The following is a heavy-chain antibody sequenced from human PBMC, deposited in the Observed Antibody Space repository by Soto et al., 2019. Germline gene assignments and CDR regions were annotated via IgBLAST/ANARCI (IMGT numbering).Heavy chain of an antibody. D-gene: IGHD2-15*01. Sequence: ASVKVSCKASEDTFSSHAISWVRQAPGQGLEWMGGIIPIYGTTNYAQRFQDRVTITADTSTSTTYMELSSLRSDDTAVYYCARDLGGCSAGSCRYNWFDPWGQGTLVTVSS. CDR3: ARDLGGCSAGSCRYNWFDP. J-gene: IGHJ5*02. V-gene: IGHV1-69*06. CDR2: IIPIYGTT. CDR1: EDTFSSHA.